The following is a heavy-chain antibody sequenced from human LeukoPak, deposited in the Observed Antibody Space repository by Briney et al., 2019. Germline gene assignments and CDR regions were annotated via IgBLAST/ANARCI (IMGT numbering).Heavy chain of an antibody. J-gene: IGHJ4*02. CDR3: AKDQGLL. D-gene: IGHD6-25*01. CDR1: GFTFSSDA. Sequence: GGSLRLSCAASGFTFSSDAMSWVRQAPGKGLEWVSAISGSGDSTYYADSVKGRFTISRDNSKNTLYLQMNSLSAEDTAVYYCAKDQGLLWGQGTLGTVFS. V-gene: IGHV3-23*01. CDR2: ISGSGDST.